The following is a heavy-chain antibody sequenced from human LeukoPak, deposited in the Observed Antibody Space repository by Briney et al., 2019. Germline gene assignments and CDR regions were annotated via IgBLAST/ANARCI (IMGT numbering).Heavy chain of an antibody. CDR3: ARMTTVVTRAYDY. D-gene: IGHD4-23*01. CDR1: GDSVSSNSAA. CDR2: TYYRSKWYY. V-gene: IGHV6-1*01. J-gene: IGHJ4*02. Sequence: SQTLSLTCAISGDSVSSNSAAWNWIRQSPSRGLEWLGRTYYRSKWYYDYEVSVKSRITINPETAKNQFSLQLNSVTPEDTAVYYCARMTTVVTRAYDYWGQGTLVTVSS.